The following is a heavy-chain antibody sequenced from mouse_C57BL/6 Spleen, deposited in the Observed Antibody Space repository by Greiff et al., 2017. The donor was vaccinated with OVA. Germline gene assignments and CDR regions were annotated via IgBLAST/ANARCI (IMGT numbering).Heavy chain of an antibody. CDR1: GYTFTSYW. D-gene: IGHD2-5*01. CDR2: IHPNSGST. Sequence: VQLQQSGAELVKPGASVKLSCKASGYTFTSYWMHWVKQRPGQGLEWIGMIHPNSGSTNYNEKFKSKATLTVDKSSSTAYMQLSSLTSEDSAVYYCARYDYSNYEAMDYWGQGTSVTVSS. V-gene: IGHV1-64*01. CDR3: ARYDYSNYEAMDY. J-gene: IGHJ4*01.